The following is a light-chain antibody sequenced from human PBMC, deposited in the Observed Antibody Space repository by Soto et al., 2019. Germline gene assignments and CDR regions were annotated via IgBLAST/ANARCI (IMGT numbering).Light chain of an antibody. CDR3: QQYNSYSPWT. V-gene: IGKV1-5*01. CDR1: QSISSW. CDR2: DAS. Sequence: DIQLTRAAYTVSASVGDRVTITSRASQSISSWLAWYQQTPGKAPKLLIYDASSLESGVPSRFSGSGSGTEFTLTISSLQPDDFATYYCQQYNSYSPWTFGQGTKVDI. J-gene: IGKJ1*01.